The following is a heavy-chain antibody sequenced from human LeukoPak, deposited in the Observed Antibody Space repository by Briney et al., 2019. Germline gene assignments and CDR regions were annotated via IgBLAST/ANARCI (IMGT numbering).Heavy chain of an antibody. CDR3: ARSEYGDYYKFDY. Sequence: SETLSLTCTVSGASISSSHWSWIRQSAGKGLEWIGRMHISGSTKYNPSLKSRVTMSVDTSKNQFSLKLSSVTAADTAVYYCARSEYGDYYKFDYWGQGALVSVSS. CDR2: MHISGST. D-gene: IGHD4-17*01. CDR1: GASISSSH. V-gene: IGHV4-4*07. J-gene: IGHJ4*02.